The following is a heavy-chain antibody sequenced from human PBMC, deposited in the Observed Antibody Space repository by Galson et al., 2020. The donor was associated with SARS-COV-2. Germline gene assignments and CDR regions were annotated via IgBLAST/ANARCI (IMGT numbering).Heavy chain of an antibody. J-gene: IGHJ6*02. CDR1: GFTFSSYA. D-gene: IGHD6-19*01. CDR3: AKGGQWLVGTYYYGMDV. Sequence: TGGSLRLSCAASGFTFSSYAMSWVRQAPGKGLEWVSAISGSGGSTYYADSVKGRFTISRDNSKNTLYLQMNSLRAEDTAVYYCAKGGQWLVGTYYYGMDVWGQGTTVTVSS. CDR2: ISGSGGST. V-gene: IGHV3-23*01.